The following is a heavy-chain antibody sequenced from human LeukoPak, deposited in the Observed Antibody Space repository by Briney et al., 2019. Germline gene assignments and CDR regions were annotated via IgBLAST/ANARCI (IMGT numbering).Heavy chain of an antibody. CDR1: GGTFSSYA. CDR3: ARGTTVTTAGDYYYMDV. D-gene: IGHD4-17*01. V-gene: IGHV1-69*06. J-gene: IGHJ6*03. CDR2: IIPIFGTA. Sequence: SVKVSCKASGGTFSSYAISWVRQAPGQGLEWMGGIIPIFGTANYAQKFQGRVTITADKSTSTAYMELSSLRSEDTAVYYCARGTTVTTAGDYYYMDVWGKGTTVTVSS.